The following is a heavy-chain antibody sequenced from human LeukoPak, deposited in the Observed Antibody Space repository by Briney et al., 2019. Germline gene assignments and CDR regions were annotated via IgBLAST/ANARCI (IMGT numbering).Heavy chain of an antibody. CDR1: GFTFSDHY. CDR3: ARGYHSFDV. CDR2: TRNKANSYTT. D-gene: IGHD1-26*01. V-gene: IGHV3-72*01. Sequence: GGSLRLSCAVSGFTFSDHYMDWVRQAPGKGLEWVGRTRNKANSYTTVYAASVQGRFTVSRDDTKNSLYLQMNSLKTEDTAVYYCARGYHSFDVWVQGTTVTVSS. J-gene: IGHJ6*02.